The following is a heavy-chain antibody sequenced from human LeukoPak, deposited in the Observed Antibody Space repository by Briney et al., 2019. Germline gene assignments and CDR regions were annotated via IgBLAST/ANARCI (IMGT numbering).Heavy chain of an antibody. D-gene: IGHD5-18*01. CDR2: IKQDGSEK. CDR3: ARGAIQLWSYTQYYYYYYGMDV. CDR1: GFTFSSYW. V-gene: IGHV3-7*01. J-gene: IGHJ6*02. Sequence: GGSLRLSCAASGFTFSSYWMSWVRQAPGKGLEWVANIKQDGSEKYYVDSVKGRFTISRDNAKNSLFLQMNSLRAEDTAVYYCARGAIQLWSYTQYYYYYYGMDVWGQGTTVIVSS.